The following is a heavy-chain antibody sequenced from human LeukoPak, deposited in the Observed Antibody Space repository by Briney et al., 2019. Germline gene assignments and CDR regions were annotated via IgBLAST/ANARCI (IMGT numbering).Heavy chain of an antibody. J-gene: IGHJ5*02. V-gene: IGHV4-61*02. Sequence: SETLSLTCTVSGGSISSGSYYWSWIRQLAGKGLEWIGRIYTSGSTNYNPSLKSRVTISVDTSKNQFSLKLSSVTAADTAVYYCARGVPAAKAKGWFDPWGQGTLVTVSS. CDR2: IYTSGST. CDR1: GGSISSGSYY. D-gene: IGHD2-2*01. CDR3: ARGVPAAKAKGWFDP.